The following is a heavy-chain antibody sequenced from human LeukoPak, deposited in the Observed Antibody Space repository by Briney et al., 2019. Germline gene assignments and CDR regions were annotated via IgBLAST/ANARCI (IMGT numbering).Heavy chain of an antibody. V-gene: IGHV1-2*02. CDR2: INPNSGGT. J-gene: IGHJ4*02. D-gene: IGHD4-11*01. Sequence: GASVKVSCKASGYTFTSYYMHWVRQAPGQGLEWMGWINPNSGGTNYAQKFQGRVTMTRDTSISTAYMELSGLRSDDTAVYYCARVFVSTVTSNNNYYFDYWGQGTLVTVSS. CDR1: GYTFTSYY. CDR3: ARVFVSTVTSNNNYYFDY.